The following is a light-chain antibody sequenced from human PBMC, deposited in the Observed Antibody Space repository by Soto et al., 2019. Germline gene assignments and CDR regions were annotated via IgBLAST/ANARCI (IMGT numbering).Light chain of an antibody. Sequence: DIRVTQSPPTLSASVGDRVTITCRASQTITTWMAWYQQKPGKAPKLLISDASSLEPGVPSRFSGSGSGTEFTLTISSLQPDDFATYYCQRYNSYPWTFGQGTKVDIK. CDR1: QTITTW. V-gene: IGKV1-5*01. CDR2: DAS. J-gene: IGKJ1*01. CDR3: QRYNSYPWT.